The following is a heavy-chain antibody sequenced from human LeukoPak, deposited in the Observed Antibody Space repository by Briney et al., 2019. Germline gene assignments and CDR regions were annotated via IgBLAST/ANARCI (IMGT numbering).Heavy chain of an antibody. V-gene: IGHV3-30-3*02. Sequence: GRSLRLSCAASGFTFSSYAMHWVRQAPGKGLEWVAITSYDGGNKYYADSVKGRFTTSRDNSKNTLFLQMNSLRAEDTAIYYCAKYGPQDSGSSHFDYWGQGALVTVSS. CDR3: AKYGPQDSGSSHFDY. CDR2: TSYDGGNK. J-gene: IGHJ4*02. CDR1: GFTFSSYA. D-gene: IGHD1-26*01.